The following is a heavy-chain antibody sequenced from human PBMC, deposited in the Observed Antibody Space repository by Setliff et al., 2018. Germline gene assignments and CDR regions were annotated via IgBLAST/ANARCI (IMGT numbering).Heavy chain of an antibody. V-gene: IGHV1-2*06. CDR1: GYTFIGYY. J-gene: IGHJ1*01. CDR3: ARAGQLDYFQH. Sequence: SVKVSCKASGYTFIGYYMYWVRQAPGQGLEWMGRINPNSGGTEYAQKFQGRVTMTRNTSISTVYMELSSLRSDDTAVYYCARAGQLDYFQHWGQGTLVTVSS. D-gene: IGHD6-13*01. CDR2: INPNSGGT.